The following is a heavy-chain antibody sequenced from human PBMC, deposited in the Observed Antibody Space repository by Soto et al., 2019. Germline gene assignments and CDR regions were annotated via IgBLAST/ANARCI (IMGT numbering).Heavy chain of an antibody. CDR2: ISGSGGST. CDR3: AKRRVMTTPPPCHDMDV. D-gene: IGHD4-17*01. J-gene: IGHJ6*02. V-gene: IGHV3-23*01. CDR1: GFTFSSYA. Sequence: EVQLLESGGGLVQPGGSLRLSCAASGFTFSSYAMSWVRQAPGKGLEWVSAISGSGGSTYYADSVKGRFTISRDNSKNTLYLQMNSLRAEDTAVYYCAKRRVMTTPPPCHDMDVWGQGTTVTVSS.